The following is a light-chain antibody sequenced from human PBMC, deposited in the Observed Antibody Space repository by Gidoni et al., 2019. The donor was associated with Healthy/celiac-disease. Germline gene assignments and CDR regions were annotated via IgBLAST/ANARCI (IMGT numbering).Light chain of an antibody. J-gene: IGKJ5*01. CDR1: QSLLHCNGYNY. V-gene: IGKV2-28*01. Sequence: DLAMNQSPLSLPVTPGEPSPIPCRSSQSLLHCNGYNYLDWYLQKPGQSPQLLIYLGSNRASGVPYRFSGSGSGTDFTLNISRVEAEDVGVYYCMQALRTPPTFGQGTRLEIK. CDR2: LGS. CDR3: MQALRTPPT.